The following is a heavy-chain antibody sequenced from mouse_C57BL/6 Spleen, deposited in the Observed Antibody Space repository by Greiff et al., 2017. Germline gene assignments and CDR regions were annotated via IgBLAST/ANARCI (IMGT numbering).Heavy chain of an antibody. CDR3: TRAYYGSSLYARGY. Sequence: VKLVESDAELVKPGASVKISCKVSGFTFTDHTIHWMKQRPEQGLEWIGYIYPRDGSTKYTEKFKGKATLTADKSSSTAYMQLNRLTSEDSPVYYGTRAYYGSSLYARGYWGQGTSVTVSS. D-gene: IGHD1-1*01. CDR2: IYPRDGST. CDR1: GFTFTDHT. V-gene: IGHV1-78*01. J-gene: IGHJ4*01.